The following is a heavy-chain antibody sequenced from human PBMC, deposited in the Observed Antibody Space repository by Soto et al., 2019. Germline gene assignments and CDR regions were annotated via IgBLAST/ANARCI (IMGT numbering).Heavy chain of an antibody. CDR2: IYYSGST. V-gene: IGHV4-31*03. CDR3: ARFTLRDWYFDL. J-gene: IGHJ2*01. CDR1: GGSISSSSYY. Sequence: SETLSLTCTVSGGSISSSSYYWSWIRQHPGKGLEWIGYIYYSGSTYYNPSLKSRVTISVDTSKNQFSLKLSSVTAADTAVYYCARFTLRDWYFDLWGRGTLVTVS.